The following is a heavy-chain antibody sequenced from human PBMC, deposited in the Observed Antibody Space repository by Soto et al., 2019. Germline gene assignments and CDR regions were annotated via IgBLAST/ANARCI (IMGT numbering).Heavy chain of an antibody. V-gene: IGHV1-69*12. CDR1: GGTFSSYA. D-gene: IGHD7-27*01. J-gene: IGHJ6*02. CDR2: IIPIFGTA. Sequence: QVQLVQSGAEVKKPGSSVKVSCKASGGTFSSYAISWVRQAPGQGLEWMGGIIPIFGTADYAQKFQGRVTITADEATSTAYMELTGLRSEDTAVYYCAAHFHWGPSNYYSGMDVWGQGTTVTVSS. CDR3: AAHFHWGPSNYYSGMDV.